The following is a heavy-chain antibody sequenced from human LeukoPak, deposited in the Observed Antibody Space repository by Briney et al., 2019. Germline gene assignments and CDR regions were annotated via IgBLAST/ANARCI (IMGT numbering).Heavy chain of an antibody. CDR2: IYYSGST. J-gene: IGHJ4*02. D-gene: IGHD3-16*02. CDR3: ARMYYDYVWGSYRLGYFDY. CDR1: GGSISSYY. Sequence: SETLSLTCTVSGGSISSYYWSWIRQPPGKGLEWIGYIYYSGSTNYNPSLKSRVTISVDTSKNQFSPKLSSVTAADTAVYYCARMYYDYVWGSYRLGYFDYWGQGTLVTVSS. V-gene: IGHV4-59*01.